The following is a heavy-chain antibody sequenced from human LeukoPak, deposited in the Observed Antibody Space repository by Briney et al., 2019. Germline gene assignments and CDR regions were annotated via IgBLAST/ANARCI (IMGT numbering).Heavy chain of an antibody. CDR2: ISGSGRSP. CDR3: AKDYHYGGNSFFDS. J-gene: IGHJ4*02. CDR1: GFTFSSYG. Sequence: GGSLRLSCEASGFTFSSYGMSWVRQAPGQGLKWVSGISGSGRSPYYADSVKGRFTISRDNSKNTLYLQMNSLRAEDTAIYYCAKDYHYGGNSFFDSWGQGTLVTLSS. D-gene: IGHD4-23*01. V-gene: IGHV3-23*01.